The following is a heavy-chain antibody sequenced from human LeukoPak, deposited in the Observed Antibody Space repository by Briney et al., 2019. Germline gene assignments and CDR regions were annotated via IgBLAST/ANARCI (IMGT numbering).Heavy chain of an antibody. V-gene: IGHV1-18*01. D-gene: IGHD2-2*01. CDR3: ARDYCSSTSCLFDY. CDR1: GYTFTSYG. CDR2: ISAYNGNT. J-gene: IGHJ4*02. Sequence: GASVKVSCKASGYTFTSYGISWVRQAPGQGLEWMGWISAYNGNTNYAQKFQGRVTMTRDTSISTAYMELSRLTSDDTAMYYYARDYCSSTSCLFDYWGQGTLVTVSS.